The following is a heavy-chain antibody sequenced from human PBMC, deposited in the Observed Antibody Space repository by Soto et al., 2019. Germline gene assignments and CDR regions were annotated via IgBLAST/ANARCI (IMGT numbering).Heavy chain of an antibody. J-gene: IGHJ4*02. Sequence: GGSLRLSCAASGFTFSSYWMHWVRQAPGKGLVWVSLINSDGSSTNYADSVKGRFTISRDYAKNTLYLQMNSLRAEDTAVYYCARLSMIRGVIADYWGQGTLVTVSS. CDR2: INSDGSST. CDR3: ARLSMIRGVIADY. D-gene: IGHD3-10*01. V-gene: IGHV3-74*01. CDR1: GFTFSSYW.